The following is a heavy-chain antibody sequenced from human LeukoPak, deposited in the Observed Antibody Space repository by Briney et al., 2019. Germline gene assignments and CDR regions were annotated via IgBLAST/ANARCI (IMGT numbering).Heavy chain of an antibody. D-gene: IGHD4-17*01. V-gene: IGHV3-33*01. CDR2: IWYDGSNE. Sequence: GGSLRLSCAASGFTFSRYGMHWVRQAPGKGLEWVTVIWYDGSNENYADFVKGRFTISRDNSKNTLYLQMNSLRADDTAVYYCARNTVTDDGFDIWGQGTMVTVSP. J-gene: IGHJ3*02. CDR1: GFTFSRYG. CDR3: ARNTVTDDGFDI.